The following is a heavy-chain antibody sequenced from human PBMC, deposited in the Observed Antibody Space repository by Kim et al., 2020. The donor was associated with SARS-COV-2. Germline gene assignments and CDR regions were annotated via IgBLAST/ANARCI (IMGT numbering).Heavy chain of an antibody. CDR3: ASEGTSTSCYGCVAFDI. Sequence: GGSLRLSCAASGFTFSSYSMNWVRQAPGKGLEWVSSISSSSSYIYYADSVKGRFTISRDNAKNSLYLQMNSLRAEDTAVYYCASEGTSTSCYGCVAFDIWGQGTMVTVSS. CDR1: GFTFSSYS. J-gene: IGHJ3*02. D-gene: IGHD2-2*01. V-gene: IGHV3-21*01. CDR2: ISSSSSYI.